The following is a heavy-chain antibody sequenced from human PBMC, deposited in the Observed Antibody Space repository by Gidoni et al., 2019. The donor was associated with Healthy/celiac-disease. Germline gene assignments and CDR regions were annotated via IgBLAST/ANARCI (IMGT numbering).Heavy chain of an antibody. CDR3: AKMGEYVWVVTATQYYFDY. Sequence: EVQLLESGGGLVQPGGSLRLSCAASGFTFSSYAMSWVRQAPGKGLEWVSAISGSGGSTYYADSVKGRFTISRDNSKNTLYLQMNSLRAEDTAVYYCAKMGEYVWVVTATQYYFDYWGQGTLVTVSS. V-gene: IGHV3-23*01. J-gene: IGHJ4*02. CDR1: GFTFSSYA. CDR2: ISGSGGST. D-gene: IGHD2-21*02.